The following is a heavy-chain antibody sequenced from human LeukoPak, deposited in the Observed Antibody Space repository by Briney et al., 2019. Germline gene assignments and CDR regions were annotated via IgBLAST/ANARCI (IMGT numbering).Heavy chain of an antibody. Sequence: SETLSLTCTVSGGSISSSSYYWGWLRQPPGKGLEWIGSIYYSGSTYYNPSLKRRVTISVDTSKNQFSLKLSSVAAADTAVYYCARGRWIRWFDPWGQGTLVTVSS. CDR2: IYYSGST. J-gene: IGHJ5*02. CDR3: ARGRWIRWFDP. V-gene: IGHV4-39*07. D-gene: IGHD5-18*01. CDR1: GGSISSSSYY.